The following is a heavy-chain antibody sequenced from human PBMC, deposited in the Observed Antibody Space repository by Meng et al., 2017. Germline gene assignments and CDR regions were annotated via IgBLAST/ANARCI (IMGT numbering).Heavy chain of an antibody. D-gene: IGHD3-10*01. CDR2: ISYDGSNK. V-gene: IGHV3-30*01. CDR1: GFTFSSYA. Sequence: VELVGSGGGVVPPGRSLRLSCDAAGFTFSSYAMHWVRQAPGKGLEWVAVISYDGSNKYYADSVKGRFTISRDNSKNTLYPQMNSLRAEDTAVYYCASMGYWGQGTLVTVSS. CDR3: ASMGY. J-gene: IGHJ4*02.